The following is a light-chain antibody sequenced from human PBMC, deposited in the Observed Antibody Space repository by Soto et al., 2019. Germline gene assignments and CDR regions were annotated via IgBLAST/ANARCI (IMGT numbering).Light chain of an antibody. CDR3: SSYTSSSTVI. CDR2: DVR. J-gene: IGLJ2*01. CDR1: SSDIGGYNY. Sequence: QSVLTQPASVSGSPGQSITISCTGTSSDIGGYNYISWYQQLPGKAPKFIIYDVRNRPSGVSNRFSGSRSGNTASLTISGLQAEDEAYYYCSSYTSSSTVIFGGGTKLTVL. V-gene: IGLV2-14*01.